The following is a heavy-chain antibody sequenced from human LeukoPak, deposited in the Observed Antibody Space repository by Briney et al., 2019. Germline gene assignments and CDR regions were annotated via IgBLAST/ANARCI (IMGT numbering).Heavy chain of an antibody. J-gene: IGHJ4*02. V-gene: IGHV3-64*01. CDR3: QTYYYDSSGYYYEY. D-gene: IGHD3-22*01. Sequence: GGSLRLFCAASGFTFSSYAMHWVRQAPGKGLEYVSAISSNGGSTYYANSVKGRFAISRDNSKNTLYLQMGSLRAEDMAVYYCQTYYYDSSGYYYEYWGQGTLVTVSS. CDR2: ISSNGGST. CDR1: GFTFSSYA.